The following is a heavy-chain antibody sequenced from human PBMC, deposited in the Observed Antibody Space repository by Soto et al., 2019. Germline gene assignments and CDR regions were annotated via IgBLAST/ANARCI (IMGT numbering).Heavy chain of an antibody. CDR1: GDPLSYGGYY. Sequence: QVQLQESGPGLVEPSQTLSLVCSVSGDPLSYGGYYWSWVLQSPRKALEWIGFVYHTGPTYYHPSLESRVTMAVDMSKNEFSLKLTSVTAADTATYYCAREGHSSWEWLDPWGQGILVTVSS. CDR3: AREGHSSWEWLDP. CDR2: VYHTGPT. J-gene: IGHJ5*02. D-gene: IGHD1-26*01. V-gene: IGHV4-31*03.